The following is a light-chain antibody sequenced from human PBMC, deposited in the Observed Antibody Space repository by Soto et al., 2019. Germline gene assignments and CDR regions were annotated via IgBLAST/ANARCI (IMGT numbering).Light chain of an antibody. CDR3: QQYNSYSRT. Sequence: IQMTQSPSTLSGSVGDRVTITCRASQTISSWLAWYQQKPGKAPKLLIYKASTLKSGVPSRFSGSGSGTEFTLTISSLQPDDFATYYCQQYNSYSRTFGQGTKVDIK. V-gene: IGKV1-5*03. CDR1: QTISSW. CDR2: KAS. J-gene: IGKJ1*01.